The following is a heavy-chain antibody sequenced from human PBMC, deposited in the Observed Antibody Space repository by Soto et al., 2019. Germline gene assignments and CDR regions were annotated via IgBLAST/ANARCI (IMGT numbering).Heavy chain of an antibody. D-gene: IGHD3-3*01. Sequence: GASVKVSCKASGYTFTSYAMHWVRQAPGQRLEWMGWINAGNGNTKYSQKFQGRVTITRDTSASTAYMELSSLRSEDTAVYYCARAITIFGVVILDAFEIWGQGTMVTVSS. CDR1: GYTFTSYA. CDR3: ARAITIFGVVILDAFEI. J-gene: IGHJ3*02. CDR2: INAGNGNT. V-gene: IGHV1-3*01.